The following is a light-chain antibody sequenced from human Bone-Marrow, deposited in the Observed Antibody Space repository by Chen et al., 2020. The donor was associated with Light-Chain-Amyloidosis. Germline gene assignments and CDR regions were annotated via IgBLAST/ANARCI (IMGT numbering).Light chain of an antibody. J-gene: IGKJ4*01. CDR1: QDITNY. CDR2: DSS. V-gene: IGKV1-33*01. CDR3: QQYDKLPLT. Sequence: DVQLTQXXXSLSXSVGDRVTITCQASQDITNYLNWYQQKPGRAPKLLIFDSSNMAXGVPSRFSGSGSGSTXSLTIXSLEPEDVXTYFCQQYDKLPLTFGGGTKVEIK.